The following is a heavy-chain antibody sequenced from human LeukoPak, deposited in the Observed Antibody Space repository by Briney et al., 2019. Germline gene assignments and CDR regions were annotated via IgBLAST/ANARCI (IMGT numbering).Heavy chain of an antibody. Sequence: SETLSLTCTVSGGSISSSSYYWGWIRQPPGKGLEWIGSIYYSGSTYYNPSLKSRVTISVDTSKNQFSLKLSSVTAADTAVYYCASRGHYYDSSGYYSAYYFDYWGQGTLVTVSS. D-gene: IGHD3-22*01. CDR2: IYYSGST. CDR1: GGSISSSSYY. J-gene: IGHJ4*02. CDR3: ASRGHYYDSSGYYSAYYFDY. V-gene: IGHV4-39*01.